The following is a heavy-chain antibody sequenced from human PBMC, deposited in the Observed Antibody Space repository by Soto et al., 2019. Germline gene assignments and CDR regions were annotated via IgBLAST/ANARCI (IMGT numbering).Heavy chain of an antibody. V-gene: IGHV1-69*13. CDR3: ARAGVGATGSYFDY. J-gene: IGHJ4*02. D-gene: IGHD1-26*01. Sequence: SVKVPWKSCGGAFGSCARMWVRQAPGQGLEWMGGIIPIFGTANYAQKFQCRVTITADESTSTAYMELSSLRSEDTAVYYCARAGVGATGSYFDYWGQGTLVPVSS. CDR2: IIPIFGTA. CDR1: GGAFGSCA.